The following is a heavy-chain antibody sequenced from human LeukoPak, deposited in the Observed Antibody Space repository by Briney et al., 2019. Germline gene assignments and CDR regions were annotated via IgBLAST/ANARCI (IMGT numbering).Heavy chain of an antibody. D-gene: IGHD1-26*01. CDR1: GYTFTSYD. V-gene: IGHV1-8*01. J-gene: IGHJ4*02. CDR2: MNPNSGNT. Sequence: ASVKISCKASGYTFTSYDINWVRHAPGQGLEWRGWMNPNSGNTGNAQKFQGRVTMTRNTSISTAYMELSSLRSEDAAVYFCARSRSYSLESFDYWGRGTLVTVSS. CDR3: ARSRSYSLESFDY.